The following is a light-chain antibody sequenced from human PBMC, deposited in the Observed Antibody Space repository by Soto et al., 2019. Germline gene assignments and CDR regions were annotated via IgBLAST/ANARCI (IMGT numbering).Light chain of an antibody. CDR2: NDD. CDR1: NIAGKS. CDR3: QVWGSNADPYVL. Sequence: SYELTQPPSVSVAPGKTARVSCGGKNIAGKSVHWYQLKPGQAPVLIIYNDDDRPSGIPERFSGSKSGNTATLTVSWVEAGDEADYYCQVWGSNADPYVLFGGGTKLTVL. J-gene: IGLJ2*01. V-gene: IGLV3-21*04.